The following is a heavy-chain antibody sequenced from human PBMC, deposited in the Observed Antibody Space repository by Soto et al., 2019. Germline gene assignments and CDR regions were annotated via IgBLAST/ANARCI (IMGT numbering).Heavy chain of an antibody. V-gene: IGHV3-74*01. J-gene: IGHJ4*02. CDR1: GFTFSSYW. CDR2: VSSDGSST. Sequence: EVQLVESGGGLVQPGESLRLSCAASGFTFSSYWMHWIRQAPGKGLAWVSRVSSDGSSTVYATSVKGRLTISRDNAKNTLCLQMNSLSDEDTAVYYCARGLPNYSSFDSWGQGTLVTVSS. CDR3: ARGLPNYSSFDS. D-gene: IGHD4-4*01.